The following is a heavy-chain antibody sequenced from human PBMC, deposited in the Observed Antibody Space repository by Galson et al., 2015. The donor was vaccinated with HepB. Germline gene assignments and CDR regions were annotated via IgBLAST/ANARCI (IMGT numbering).Heavy chain of an antibody. J-gene: IGHJ6*02. D-gene: IGHD1-14*01. CDR2: ISSASTYI. CDR3: ARDLNTRSTGSYGMDV. CDR1: GFTFSSYS. Sequence: SLRLSCAASGFTFSSYSMNWVRQAPGKGLEWVSSISSASTYIHYGDSVKGRFTISRNNAQNSLYLQMNSLRAEDTAVYYCARDLNTRSTGSYGMDVWGPGTTVTVSS. V-gene: IGHV3-21*06.